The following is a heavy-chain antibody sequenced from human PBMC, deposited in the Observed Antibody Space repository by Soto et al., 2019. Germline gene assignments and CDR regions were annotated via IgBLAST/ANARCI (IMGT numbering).Heavy chain of an antibody. CDR1: GGTFSSYA. CDR2: IIPIFGTA. J-gene: IGHJ5*02. V-gene: IGHV1-69*12. CDR3: ARGLRLGELSAYNWFDP. D-gene: IGHD3-16*02. Sequence: QVQLVQSGAEVKKPGSSVKVSCKASGGTFSSYAISWVRQAPGQGLEWMGGIIPIFGTANYAQKFQGRVTITADESTSKAYMELSSLRSEDTAVYYCARGLRLGELSAYNWFDPWGQGTLVTVSS.